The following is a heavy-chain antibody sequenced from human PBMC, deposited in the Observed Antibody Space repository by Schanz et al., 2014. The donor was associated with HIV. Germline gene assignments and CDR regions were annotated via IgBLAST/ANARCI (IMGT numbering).Heavy chain of an antibody. CDR3: GRGTDDFPPDS. D-gene: IGHD1-1*01. V-gene: IGHV4-34*01. CDR2: IYQSGGT. J-gene: IGHJ5*01. Sequence: QVQVQQTGAGLLKPSETLTLTCVVYGGSFSGHYWSWIRQSPGKGLEWIGEIYQSGGTDYSPSFKSRITMSLDTSKNQVSLNLRFVTAADTAVYYCGRGTDDFPPDSWGHGAQVIVSS. CDR1: GGSFSGHY.